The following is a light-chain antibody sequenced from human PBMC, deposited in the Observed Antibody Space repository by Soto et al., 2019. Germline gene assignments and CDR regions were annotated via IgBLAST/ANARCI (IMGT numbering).Light chain of an antibody. CDR1: QSISSY. J-gene: IGKJ1*01. Sequence: DIQMTQSPSSLSASVGDRVTITCRASQSISSYLNWYQQKPGKAPKLLIYAASSLHSGVPSRFISSGSGTAFTLTISSLQPEDFATYYCQQSYSTPRTFGQGTKVEIK. CDR2: AAS. CDR3: QQSYSTPRT. V-gene: IGKV1-39*01.